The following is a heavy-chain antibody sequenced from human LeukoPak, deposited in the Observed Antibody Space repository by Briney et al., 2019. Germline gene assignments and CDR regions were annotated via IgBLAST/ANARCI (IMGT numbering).Heavy chain of an antibody. J-gene: IGHJ4*02. CDR3: ARDGALYDSSGYYYLPLDY. CDR1: GYTFTSYG. Sequence: ASVKVSCKASGYTFTSYGISWVRQAPGQGAEGMGWISAYNGNTNYAQKLQGRVTMTTDTSTSTAYMELRSLRSDDTAVYYCARDGALYDSSGYYYLPLDYWGQGTLVTVSS. D-gene: IGHD3-22*01. V-gene: IGHV1-18*01. CDR2: ISAYNGNT.